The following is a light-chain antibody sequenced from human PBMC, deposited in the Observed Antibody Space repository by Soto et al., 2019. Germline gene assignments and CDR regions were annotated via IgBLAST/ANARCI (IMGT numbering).Light chain of an antibody. CDR2: DNN. V-gene: IGLV1-51*01. CDR1: SSNVGNNY. J-gene: IGLJ3*02. CDR3: GTWHGSRNRV. Sequence: QSVLTQTPSVSAAPGQKVTICCSGTSSNVGNNYVSWYQQFPDTAPKLLIYDNNKRPSGIPDRFSGSKSGASATLVITGVQTGDEADYYCGTWHGSRNRVFGGGTQLTVL.